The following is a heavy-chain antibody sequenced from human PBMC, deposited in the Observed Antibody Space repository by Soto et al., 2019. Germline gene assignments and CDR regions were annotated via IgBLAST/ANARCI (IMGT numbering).Heavy chain of an antibody. J-gene: IGHJ6*02. V-gene: IGHV4-59*01. CDR2: IYYSGST. Sequence: SETLSLTCTVSGGSISSYYWSWIRQPPGKGLEWIGFIYYSGSTNYNPSLKSRVTISLDTSKNQFSLKLSSVIAADTAVYYCARNHPRYYYYGMDVWGQGTTVTVSS. CDR1: GGSISSYY. CDR3: ARNHPRYYYYGMDV.